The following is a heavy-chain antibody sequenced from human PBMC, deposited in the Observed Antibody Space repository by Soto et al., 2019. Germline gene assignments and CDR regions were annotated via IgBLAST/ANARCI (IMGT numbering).Heavy chain of an antibody. CDR3: ATESGSTYGYFDY. CDR1: GTSISSYY. D-gene: IGHD4-17*01. CDR2: IHYSGST. V-gene: IGHV4-59*04. J-gene: IGHJ4*02. Sequence: SETLSLTCTVSGTSISSYYWSWIRQPPGKGLEWIANIHYSGSTGYNPSLKTRLSMSVDRSKNQFTLRLTSVTAADTAVYFCATESGSTYGYFDYWGQGTQVTVSS.